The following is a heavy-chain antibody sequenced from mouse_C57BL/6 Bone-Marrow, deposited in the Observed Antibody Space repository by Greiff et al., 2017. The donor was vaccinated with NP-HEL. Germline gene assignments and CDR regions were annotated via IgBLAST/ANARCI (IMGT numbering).Heavy chain of an antibody. CDR3: TQSDYYGSSYGY. D-gene: IGHD1-1*01. CDR1: GFNIKDDY. CDR2: IDPENGDT. Sequence: VQLQQSGAELVRPGASVKLSCTASGFNIKDDYMHWVKQRPEQGLEWIGWIDPENGDTEYASKFQGKATITADTSSNTAYLQLSSLTSEDTAVYYCTQSDYYGSSYGYWGQGTTLTVSS. V-gene: IGHV14-4*01. J-gene: IGHJ2*01.